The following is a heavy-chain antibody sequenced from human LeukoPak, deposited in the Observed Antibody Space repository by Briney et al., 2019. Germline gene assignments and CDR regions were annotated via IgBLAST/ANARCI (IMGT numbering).Heavy chain of an antibody. CDR3: ARLAPDYADYWFDP. V-gene: IGHV5-51*01. CDR1: GYDFSTKW. CDR2: IYPTDSIT. D-gene: IGHD4-17*01. Sequence: GESLKISCQTSGYDFSTKWIGWVRQLPGKGLEWMGIIYPTDSITRYSPSFQGHVTISADTSISTAYLQWTSLKPSDTAIYYCARLAPDYADYWFDPWGQGTLVTVSS. J-gene: IGHJ5*02.